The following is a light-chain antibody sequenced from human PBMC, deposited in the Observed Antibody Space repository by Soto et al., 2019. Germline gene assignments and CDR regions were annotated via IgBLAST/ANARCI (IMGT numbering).Light chain of an antibody. Sequence: EIVLTQSPGTLSLSPGERATLSCRASQSVSSSYLAWYQQKPGQAPRLLIYGASTRATGIPDRFSGSGSGTDFTLTISRLEPEDFALYYCQQRSSWPLTFGPGTTVDIK. CDR3: QQRSSWPLT. J-gene: IGKJ3*01. CDR1: QSVSSSY. CDR2: GAS. V-gene: IGKV3D-20*02.